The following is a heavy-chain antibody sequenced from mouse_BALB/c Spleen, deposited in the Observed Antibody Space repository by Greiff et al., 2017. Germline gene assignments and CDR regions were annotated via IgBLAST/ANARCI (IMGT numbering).Heavy chain of an antibody. J-gene: IGHJ4*01. CDR3: ARPGLYYAMDY. CDR2: ISYSGST. D-gene: IGHD4-1*01. Sequence: EVQGVESGPGLVKPSQSLSLTCTVTGYSITSDYAWNWIRQFPGNKLEWMGYISYSGSTSYNPSLKSRISITRDTSKNQFFLQLNSVTTEDTATYYCARPGLYYAMDYWGQGTSVTVSS. V-gene: IGHV3-2*02. CDR1: GYSITSDYA.